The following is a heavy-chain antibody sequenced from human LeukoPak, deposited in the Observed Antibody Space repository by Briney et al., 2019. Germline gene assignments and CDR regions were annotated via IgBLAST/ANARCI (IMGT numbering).Heavy chain of an antibody. CDR2: IIPILGIA. D-gene: IGHD3-16*01. CDR3: ARGQSSLGSPYYFDY. V-gene: IGHV1-69*04. J-gene: IGHJ4*02. CDR1: GGTFSSYA. Sequence: GSSVKVSCKASGGTFSSYAISWVRQAPGQGLEWMGRIIPILGIANYAQKFQGRVTITADESTSTVYMELRSLTSEDTAVYYCARGQSSLGSPYYFDYWGQGTLVTVSS.